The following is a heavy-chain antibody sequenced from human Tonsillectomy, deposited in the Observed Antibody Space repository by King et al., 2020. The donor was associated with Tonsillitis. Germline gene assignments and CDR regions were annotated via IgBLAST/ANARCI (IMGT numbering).Heavy chain of an antibody. CDR3: VRDGLRGSRYLYMDV. D-gene: IGHD1-14*01. CDR2: INEPETGR. Sequence: VQLVESGGGLVQPGGSLRLSCAASGFTFTSYWMSWVRQAPGKGLEWVGNINEPETGRQYVDSVRGRFTIARDNAKDSLYLEMNSLRPEDTAVYYLVRDGLRGSRYLYMDVWGKGTTVTVSS. CDR1: GFTFTSYW. V-gene: IGHV3-7*01. J-gene: IGHJ6*03.